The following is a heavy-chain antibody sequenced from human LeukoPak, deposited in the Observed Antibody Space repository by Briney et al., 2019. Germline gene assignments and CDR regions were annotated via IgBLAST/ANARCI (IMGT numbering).Heavy chain of an antibody. CDR3: ARDEFSSSSYY. CDR1: GGTFSSYA. D-gene: IGHD6-6*01. J-gene: IGHJ4*02. Sequence: SVKVSCKASGGTFSSYAISWVRQAPGQGLEWMGRIIPILGIANYAQKFQGRVTITAGKSTSTAYMELSSLRSEDTAVYYCARDEFSSSSYYWGQGTLVTVSS. V-gene: IGHV1-69*04. CDR2: IIPILGIA.